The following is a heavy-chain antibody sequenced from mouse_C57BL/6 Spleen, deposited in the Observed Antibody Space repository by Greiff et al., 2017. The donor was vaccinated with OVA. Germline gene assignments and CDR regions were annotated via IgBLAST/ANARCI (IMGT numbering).Heavy chain of an antibody. D-gene: IGHD1-1*01. Sequence: EVQLVESGAELVRPGASVKLSCTASGFNIKDDYMHWVKQRPEQGLEWIGWIDPENGDTEYASKFQGKATITADTSSNTAYLQLSSLTSEDTAVYYCTTGGVAGFAYWGQGTLVTVSA. CDR3: TTGGVAGFAY. J-gene: IGHJ3*01. V-gene: IGHV14-4*01. CDR1: GFNIKDDY. CDR2: IDPENGDT.